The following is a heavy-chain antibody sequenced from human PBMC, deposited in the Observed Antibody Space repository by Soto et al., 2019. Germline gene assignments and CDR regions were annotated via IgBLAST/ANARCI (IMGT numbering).Heavy chain of an antibody. CDR2: IWYDGSNK. CDR1: GFTFSSYG. V-gene: IGHV3-33*01. Sequence: GGSLRLSCAASGFTFSSYGMHWVRQAPGKGLQWVAVIWYDGSNKHYADSVKGRFTISRDNSKNTLYLQMNSLRAEDTAVYYCARDRSYYDSSGYPFDYWGQGTLVTSPQ. CDR3: ARDRSYYDSSGYPFDY. J-gene: IGHJ4*02. D-gene: IGHD3-22*01.